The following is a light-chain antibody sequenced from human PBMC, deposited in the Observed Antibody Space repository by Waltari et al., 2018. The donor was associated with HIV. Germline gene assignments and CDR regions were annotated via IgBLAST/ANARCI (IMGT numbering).Light chain of an antibody. V-gene: IGLV1-51*01. CDR1: TSNIGTNH. CDR3: GTWDSSLSVVV. CDR2: DNT. J-gene: IGLJ2*01. Sequence: QSVFTQPPSVSAPPGQRVTISCPGGTSNIGTNHVSWYHDLHGMAPRLLIYDNTKRSSGTPARFSGSKSGTSVTLGITALQTGDEADYYCGTWDSSLSVVVFGGGTKLTVL.